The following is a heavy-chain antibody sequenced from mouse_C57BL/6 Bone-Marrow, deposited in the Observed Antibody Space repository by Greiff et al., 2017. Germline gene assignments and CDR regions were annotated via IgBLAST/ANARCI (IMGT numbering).Heavy chain of an antibody. CDR2: INYDGSST. CDR3: ARAYLDDGYNYYAMDY. V-gene: IGHV5-16*01. J-gene: IGHJ4*01. Sequence: EVMLVESEGGLVQPGSSMKLSCTASGFTFSDYYMAWVRQVPEKGLEWVANINYDGSSTYYLDSLKSRFIISRDNAKNILYLQMSSLKSEDTATYYCARAYLDDGYNYYAMDYWGQGTSVTVSS. D-gene: IGHD2-3*01. CDR1: GFTFSDYY.